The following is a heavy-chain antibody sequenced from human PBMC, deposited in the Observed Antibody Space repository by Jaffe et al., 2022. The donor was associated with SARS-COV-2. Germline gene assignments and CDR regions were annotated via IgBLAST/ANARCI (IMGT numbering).Heavy chain of an antibody. CDR2: IIPIFGTA. V-gene: IGHV1-69*01. J-gene: IGHJ6*02. D-gene: IGHD2-15*01. Sequence: QVQLVQSGAEVKKPGSSVKVSCKASGGTFSSYAISWVRQAPGQGLEWMGGIIPIFGTANYAQKFQGRVTITADESTSTAYMELSSLRSEDTAVYYCARGSGCSGGSCYQTHYYYGMDVWGQGTTVTVSS. CDR1: GGTFSSYA. CDR3: ARGSGCSGGSCYQTHYYYGMDV.